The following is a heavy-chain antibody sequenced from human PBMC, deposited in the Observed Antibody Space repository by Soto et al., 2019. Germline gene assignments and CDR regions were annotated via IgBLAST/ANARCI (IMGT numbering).Heavy chain of an antibody. Sequence: SETLSLTCTVSGASITGSSYWSWIRQPAGKGLEWIGRFSLSGTTNYNPSLRSRVTMSADVSKNQFPLRLTSVTAADTALYYCARGMTPPGATAWYYFDSWAQGNLVT. J-gene: IGHJ4*02. CDR2: FSLSGTT. D-gene: IGHD2-8*02. CDR1: GASITGSSY. CDR3: ARGMTPPGATAWYYFDS. V-gene: IGHV4-4*07.